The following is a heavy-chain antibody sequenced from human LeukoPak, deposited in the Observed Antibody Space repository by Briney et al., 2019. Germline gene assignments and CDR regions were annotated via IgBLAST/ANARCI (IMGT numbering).Heavy chain of an antibody. D-gene: IGHD2-2*01. CDR2: IIPIFGTA. J-gene: IGHJ3*02. V-gene: IGHV1-69*05. CDR1: GGTFSSYA. Sequence: GSSVKVSCKASGGTFSSYAISWVRQAPGQGLEWMGGIIPIFGTANYAQKFQGRVTITTDESTSTAYMELSSLRSEDTAVYYCARGLIAVVPAANDAFDIWGQGTMVTVSS. CDR3: ARGLIAVVPAANDAFDI.